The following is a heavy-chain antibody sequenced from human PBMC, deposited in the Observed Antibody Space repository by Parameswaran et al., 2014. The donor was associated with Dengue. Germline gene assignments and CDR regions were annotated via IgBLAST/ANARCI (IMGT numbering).Heavy chain of an antibody. CDR2: ISYDGSNK. J-gene: IGHJ4*02. V-gene: IGHV3-30*18. CDR3: AKDQAPYCGGDCYSWYFDY. Sequence: VRQMPGKGLEWVAVISYDGSNKYYADSVKGRFTISRDNSKNTLYLQMNSLRAEDTAVYYCAKDQAPYCGGDCYSWYFDYWGQGTLVTVSS. D-gene: IGHD2-21*02.